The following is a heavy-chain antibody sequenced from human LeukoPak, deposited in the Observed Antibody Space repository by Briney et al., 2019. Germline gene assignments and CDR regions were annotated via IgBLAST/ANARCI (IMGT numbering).Heavy chain of an antibody. J-gene: IGHJ4*02. CDR1: GFTFSSYG. Sequence: PGGSLRLSCAASGFTFSSYGMHWVRQAPGKGLEWVAFIRYDGSNKYYADSVKGRFTISRDNSKNTLYLQMNSLRAEDTAVYYCARERGGRRGLAGDWGQGTLVTVSS. D-gene: IGHD3-3*02. CDR3: ARERGGRRGLAGD. V-gene: IGHV3-30*02. CDR2: IRYDGSNK.